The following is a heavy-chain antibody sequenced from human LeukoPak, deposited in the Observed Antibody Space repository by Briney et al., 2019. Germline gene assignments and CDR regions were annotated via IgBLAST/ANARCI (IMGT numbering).Heavy chain of an antibody. CDR1: GGSISSYY. Sequence: SETLSLTCTVSGGSISSYYWSWIRQPPGKGLEWIGYIYYSGSTNYNPSLKSRVTISVDTSKNHFSLKLSSVTAADTAVYYCARGDSSSWYYFDYWGQGTLVTVSS. CDR2: IYYSGST. V-gene: IGHV4-59*01. CDR3: ARGDSSSWYYFDY. J-gene: IGHJ4*02. D-gene: IGHD6-13*01.